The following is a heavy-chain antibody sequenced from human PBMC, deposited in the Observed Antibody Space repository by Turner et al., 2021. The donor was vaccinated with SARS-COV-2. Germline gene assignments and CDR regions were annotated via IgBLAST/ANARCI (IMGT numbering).Heavy chain of an antibody. CDR1: GFTFSTYS. CDR3: ARDRDYGDYGVYYYGLDV. Sequence: EVQLVESGGGLVQPGGSLRLPCAASGFTFSTYSMNWVRQAPGKGLEWVSYMSSSSSTIFYADSVKGRFTISRDNAKNSLYLQMNSLRAEDTAVYYCARDRDYGDYGVYYYGLDVWGQGTTVTVSS. V-gene: IGHV3-48*01. J-gene: IGHJ6*02. CDR2: MSSSSSTI. D-gene: IGHD4-17*01.